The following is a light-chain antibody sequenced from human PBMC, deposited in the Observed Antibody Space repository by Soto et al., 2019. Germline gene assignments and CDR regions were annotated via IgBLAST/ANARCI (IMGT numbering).Light chain of an antibody. V-gene: IGKV3-11*01. CDR2: DAS. J-gene: IGKJ5*01. CDR3: QLRTT. CDR1: QSLSRS. Sequence: ELVLTQSPATVSLSPGERDTLSCRASQSLSRSLAWYQQKPGQAPRLLIYDASARAAGIPARFSGSESRTDFTLTITSLEPDDFAVHYCQLRTTFGQGTRLEIK.